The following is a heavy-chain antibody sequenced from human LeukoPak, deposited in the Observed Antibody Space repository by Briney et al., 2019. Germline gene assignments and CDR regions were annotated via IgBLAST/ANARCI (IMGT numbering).Heavy chain of an antibody. V-gene: IGHV3-74*01. CDR3: AELGITMIGGV. CDR1: GFTFSSYW. J-gene: IGHJ6*04. D-gene: IGHD3-10*02. Sequence: GGSLRLSCAASGFTFSSYWMNWVRQAPGKGLVWVSRINGDGSSTNYADSVKGRFTISRDNAKNTLYLQMNSLRAEDTAVYYCAELGITMIGGVWGKGTTVTISS. CDR2: INGDGSST.